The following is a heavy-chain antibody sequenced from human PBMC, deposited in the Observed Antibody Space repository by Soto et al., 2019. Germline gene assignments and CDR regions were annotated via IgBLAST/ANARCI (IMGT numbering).Heavy chain of an antibody. CDR2: IIPMFGTA. J-gene: IGHJ4*02. Sequence: QVQLVQSGAEVKKPESSVKVSCKAPGGTFSTYAISWVRQAPGQGLEWMGGIIPMFGTANYAQRFQDRVTITADESTNTVYMELSSLRSEATAVYFCASGIQLWLRRINNGYSGWGXGTLVTVSS. D-gene: IGHD5-18*01. V-gene: IGHV1-69*12. CDR1: GGTFSTYA. CDR3: ASGIQLWLRRINNGYSG.